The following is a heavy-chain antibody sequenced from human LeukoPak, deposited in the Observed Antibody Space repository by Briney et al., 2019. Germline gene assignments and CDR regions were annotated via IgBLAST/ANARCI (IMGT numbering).Heavy chain of an antibody. D-gene: IGHD6-19*01. Sequence: GSLRLSCAASGFTFSSYWMSWVRQAPGKGLEWVANIKQDGSEKYYVDSVKGRFTISRDNAKNSLYLQMNSLRAEDTAVYYCARDLTVAGIDGSFFHAFWGQGTLVTVSS. V-gene: IGHV3-7*03. J-gene: IGHJ4*02. CDR1: GFTFSSYW. CDR3: ARDLTVAGIDGSFFHAF. CDR2: IKQDGSEK.